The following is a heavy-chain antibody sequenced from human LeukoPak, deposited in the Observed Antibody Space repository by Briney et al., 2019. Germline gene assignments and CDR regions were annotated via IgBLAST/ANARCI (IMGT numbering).Heavy chain of an antibody. CDR1: GFTFSSYG. V-gene: IGHV3-30*18. CDR2: ISYDGSNK. CDR3: ANGAASGGMDV. D-gene: IGHD3-16*01. Sequence: GGSLRLSCAASGFTFSSYGMHWVRQAPGKGLEWVAVISYDGSNKYYADCVNGRITMSRDNSNHTVYLKMISQRAEDTAEYDCANGAASGGMDVWGQGTTVTVSS. J-gene: IGHJ6*02.